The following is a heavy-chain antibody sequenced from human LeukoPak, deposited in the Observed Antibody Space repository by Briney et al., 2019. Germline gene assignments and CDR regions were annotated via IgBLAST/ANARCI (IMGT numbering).Heavy chain of an antibody. CDR2: IYTSGTT. CDR1: GGSISSYY. V-gene: IGHV4-4*07. Sequence: SETLSLTCAVSGGSISSYYWSWIRQPAGKGLEWIGRIYTSGTTNYNPSLKSRVTMSVDTSKNQFSLNLNSVTAADTAVYYCARGGPLNVVVVAAAFDYWGQGTLVTVSS. D-gene: IGHD2-15*01. CDR3: ARGGPLNVVVVAAAFDY. J-gene: IGHJ4*02.